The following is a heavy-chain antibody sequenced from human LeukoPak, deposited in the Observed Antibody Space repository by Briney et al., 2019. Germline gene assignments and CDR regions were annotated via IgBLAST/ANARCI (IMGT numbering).Heavy chain of an antibody. D-gene: IGHD1-1*01. CDR1: GYTFTSYD. V-gene: IGHV1-8*01. CDR2: MNPNSGNT. Sequence: ASVKVSCKASGYTFTSYDINWVRQATGQGLEWMGWMNPNSGNTGYAQKFQGRVTMTRNTSISTAYMELSSLRSEDTAVYYCARGRGRYNWNRRYFDYWGKGTLVTVSS. CDR3: ARGRGRYNWNRRYFDY. J-gene: IGHJ4*02.